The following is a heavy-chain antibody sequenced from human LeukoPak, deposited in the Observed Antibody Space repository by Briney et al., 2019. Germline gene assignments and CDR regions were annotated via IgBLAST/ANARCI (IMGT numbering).Heavy chain of an antibody. CDR3: ARKRTVGATPNDY. CDR2: INHSGST. J-gene: IGHJ4*02. CDR1: VGSFRGYY. D-gene: IGHD1-26*01. Sequence: SETLSLTCAVYVGSFRGYYWSCIRQPPGKGLEWIGEINHSGSTNYNTYIQSRVTISVDTSKNQFSLKLSSVTAADTAVYYCARKRTVGATPNDYWGQGTLVTVSS. V-gene: IGHV4-34*01.